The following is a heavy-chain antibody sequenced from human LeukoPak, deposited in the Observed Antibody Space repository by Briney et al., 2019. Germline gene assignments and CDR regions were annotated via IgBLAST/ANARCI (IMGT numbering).Heavy chain of an antibody. D-gene: IGHD3-22*01. Sequence: GGSLRLSCAASGFTFSDYYMSWVRQAPGKGLEWVSAISGSGGSTYYADSVKGRFTISRDNSKNTLYLQMNSLRAEDTAVYYCAKALRAYGSSGYCDYWGQGTLVTVSS. CDR3: AKALRAYGSSGYCDY. J-gene: IGHJ4*02. CDR2: ISGSGGST. CDR1: GFTFSDYY. V-gene: IGHV3-23*01.